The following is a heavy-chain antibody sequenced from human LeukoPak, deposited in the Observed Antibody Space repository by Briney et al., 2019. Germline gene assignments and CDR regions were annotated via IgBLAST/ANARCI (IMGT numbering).Heavy chain of an antibody. CDR2: IKQDGSEK. V-gene: IGHV3-7*01. Sequence: GGSLRLSCAASGFTFSSYWMSWVRQAPGKGLEWVANIKQDGSEKYYADSVKGRFTISRDNSKNTLYLQMNSLRAEDTAVYYCAREQWDCSSTSCSTYYFDYWGQGTLVTVSS. D-gene: IGHD2-2*01. CDR3: AREQWDCSSTSCSTYYFDY. J-gene: IGHJ4*02. CDR1: GFTFSSYW.